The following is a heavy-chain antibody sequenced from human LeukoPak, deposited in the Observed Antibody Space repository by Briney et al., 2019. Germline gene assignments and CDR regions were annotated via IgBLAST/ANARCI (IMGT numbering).Heavy chain of an antibody. V-gene: IGHV1-2*02. CDR1: GYTFTGYY. Sequence: ASVKVSCKASGYTFTGYYMHWVRQAPGQGLEWMGWINPNSGGTNYAQKFQGRVTMTRDTSISTAYTELSRLRSDDTAVYYCARARIAVAGYFDYWGQGTLVTVSS. J-gene: IGHJ4*02. D-gene: IGHD6-19*01. CDR3: ARARIAVAGYFDY. CDR2: INPNSGGT.